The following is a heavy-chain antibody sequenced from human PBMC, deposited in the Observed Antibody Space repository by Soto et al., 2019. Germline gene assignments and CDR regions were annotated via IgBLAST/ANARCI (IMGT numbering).Heavy chain of an antibody. CDR1: GFTFSTYA. Sequence: GGSLRLSCAASGFTFSTYAMEWVRQAPGKGLDWVSLISYDGNNKYYADSVRGRFTISRDNSKNTLYLQMNTLRPEDTALYFCARPVEPFYYYGMDVWGQGTTVTVSS. V-gene: IGHV3-30-3*01. J-gene: IGHJ6*02. CDR2: ISYDGNNK. CDR3: ARPVEPFYYYGMDV.